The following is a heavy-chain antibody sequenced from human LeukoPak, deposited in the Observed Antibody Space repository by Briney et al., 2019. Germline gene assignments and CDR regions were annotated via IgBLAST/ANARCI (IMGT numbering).Heavy chain of an antibody. CDR1: GGSISSSNW. CDR2: IYHSGST. Sequence: PSETLSLTCAVSGGSISSSNWWSWVRQPPGKGLEWIGEIYHSGSTNYNPSLKSRVTISVDKSKNQFSLKLSSVTAADTAVYYCARDFSRQQWLPRGWFDPWGQGTLVTVSS. D-gene: IGHD6-19*01. V-gene: IGHV4-4*02. CDR3: ARDFSRQQWLPRGWFDP. J-gene: IGHJ5*02.